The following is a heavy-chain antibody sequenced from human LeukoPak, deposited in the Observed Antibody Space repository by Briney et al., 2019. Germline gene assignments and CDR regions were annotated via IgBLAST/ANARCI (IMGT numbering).Heavy chain of an antibody. CDR3: ARRREQQLVSNVYYYYYGMDV. D-gene: IGHD6-13*01. V-gene: IGHV1-3*01. CDR2: INAGNGNT. CDR1: GYTFTSYA. J-gene: IGHJ6*02. Sequence: ASVKVSCKASGYTFTSYAMHWVRQAPGQRLEWMGWINAGNGNTKYSQKFQGRVTITRDTSASTAYMELSSLRSEDTAVYYCARRREQQLVSNVYYYYYGMDVWGQGTTVTVSS.